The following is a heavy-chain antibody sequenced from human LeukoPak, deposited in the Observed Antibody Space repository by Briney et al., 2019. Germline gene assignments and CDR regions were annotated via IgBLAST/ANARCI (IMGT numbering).Heavy chain of an antibody. J-gene: IGHJ4*02. CDR3: ATQHLDEIIDRGWPIY. CDR2: FDPEDGET. V-gene: IGHV1-24*01. Sequence: ASVKVSCKVSGYTLTELSMHWVRQAPGKGLEWMGGFDPEDGETIYAQKFQGRVTMTEDTSTDTAYMELSSLRSEDTAVYYCATQHLDEIIDRGWPIYWGQGTLVTVSS. D-gene: IGHD6-19*01. CDR1: GYTLTELS.